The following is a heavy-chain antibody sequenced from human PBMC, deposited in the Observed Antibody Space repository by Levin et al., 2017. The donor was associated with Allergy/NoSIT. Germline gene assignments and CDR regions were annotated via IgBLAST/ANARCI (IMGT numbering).Heavy chain of an antibody. CDR2: IIPIFGTA. Sequence: SVKVSCKASGGTFSSYAISWVRQAPGQGLEWMGGIIPIFGTANYAQKFQGRVTITADESTSTAYMELSSLRSEDTAVYYCARDLGDSSGDYSNNWFDPWGQGTLVTVSS. V-gene: IGHV1-69*13. D-gene: IGHD3-22*01. CDR1: GGTFSSYA. J-gene: IGHJ5*02. CDR3: ARDLGDSSGDYSNNWFDP.